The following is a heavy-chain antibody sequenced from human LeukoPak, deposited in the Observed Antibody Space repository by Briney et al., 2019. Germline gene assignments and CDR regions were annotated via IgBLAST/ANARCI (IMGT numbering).Heavy chain of an antibody. D-gene: IGHD1-7*01. CDR3: AREAPRTGTTWDY. J-gene: IGHJ4*02. CDR2: INPNSGGT. V-gene: IGHV1-2*06. Sequence: ASATVSCKASGYTFSGYYIHWVRQAPGQGLEWMGRINPNSGGTNYAQKFQGRVTMTRDTSISAAYMELSRLTSDDTALYYCAREAPRTGTTWDYWGQGTLVTVSS. CDR1: GYTFSGYY.